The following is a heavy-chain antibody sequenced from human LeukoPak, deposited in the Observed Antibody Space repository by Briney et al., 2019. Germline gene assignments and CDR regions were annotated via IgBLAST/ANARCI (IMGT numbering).Heavy chain of an antibody. D-gene: IGHD6-19*01. V-gene: IGHV4-30-4*01. CDR3: ARGIAVAGSGAEYFQH. Sequence: SETLSLTCTVSGGSISSGDYYWSWIRQPPGKGLEWIGYIYYSGSTYYNPSLKSRVTISVDKSKNQFSLKLSSVTAADTAVYYCARGIAVAGSGAEYFQHWGQGTLVTVSS. J-gene: IGHJ1*01. CDR1: GGSISSGDYY. CDR2: IYYSGST.